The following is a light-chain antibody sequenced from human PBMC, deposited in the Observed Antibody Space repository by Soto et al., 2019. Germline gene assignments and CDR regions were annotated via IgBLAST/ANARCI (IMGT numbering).Light chain of an antibody. CDR1: KSISLN. CDR3: LQYETYPYT. V-gene: IGKV1-16*02. Sequence: DIQMTQSPSSLSASIEDTVTSTCRASKSISLNLAWFQQRPGNAPRSLIYGASTLQRGVPSKFTAGGSGTDFILTIRGLQPEDFATYYCLQYETYPYTFGQGTKVEIK. CDR2: GAS. J-gene: IGKJ2*01.